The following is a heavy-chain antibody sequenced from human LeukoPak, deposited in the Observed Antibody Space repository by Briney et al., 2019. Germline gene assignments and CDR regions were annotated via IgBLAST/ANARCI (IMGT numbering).Heavy chain of an antibody. CDR1: GGSFSDYY. V-gene: IGHV4-34*01. D-gene: IGHD6-19*01. J-gene: IGHJ6*03. Sequence: SETPSLTCAVYGGSFSDYYWSWIRQPPGKGLEWIGEINDSGSTNYNPSLKSRVTISVDTSKKQFSLKLISVTAADTAVYYCARAQWHSAYYYYYYMDVWGKGTTVTISS. CDR2: INDSGST. CDR3: ARAQWHSAYYYYYYMDV.